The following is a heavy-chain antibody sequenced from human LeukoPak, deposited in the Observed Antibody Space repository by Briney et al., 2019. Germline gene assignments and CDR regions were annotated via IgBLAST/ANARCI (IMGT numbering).Heavy chain of an antibody. J-gene: IGHJ4*02. V-gene: IGHV4-30-4*01. CDR3: ARIHNYSNYPNYFDY. Sequence: SETLSLTCTVSGGSISSGDYYWSWIHQPPGKGLEWIGYIYYSGSTYYNPSLKSRVTISVDTSKNQFSLKLSSVTAADTAVYYCARIHNYSNYPNYFDYWGQGTLVTVSS. CDR1: GGSISSGDYY. CDR2: IYYSGST. D-gene: IGHD4-11*01.